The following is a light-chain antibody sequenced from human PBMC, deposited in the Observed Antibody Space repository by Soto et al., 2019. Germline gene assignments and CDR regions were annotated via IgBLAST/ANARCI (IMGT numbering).Light chain of an antibody. Sequence: QAVVTQPPSASGTPGQRVTISCSGSSSNIGSNSVNWYQQLPGTAPKLLIYSNSQRPSGVPDRFSGSKSDTSASLAIGGLQSEDEADYYCAAWDDSLNGYVFGTGTKVTVL. J-gene: IGLJ1*01. CDR1: SSNIGSNS. V-gene: IGLV1-44*01. CDR3: AAWDDSLNGYV. CDR2: SNS.